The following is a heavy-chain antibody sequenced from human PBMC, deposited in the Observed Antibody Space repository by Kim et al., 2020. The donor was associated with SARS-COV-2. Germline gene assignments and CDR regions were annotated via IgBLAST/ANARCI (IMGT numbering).Heavy chain of an antibody. Sequence: ASVKVSCKASGYTFTNYYVHWVRQAPGQGLEWVGAINPSGGIKIYAQKFQGRVTMTTDTSTSTIYMELNSLTSEDTAVYYCAIEGTIFGVLMGLDHWGQGTLVTVSS. CDR2: INPSGGIK. D-gene: IGHD3-3*01. CDR1: GYTFTNYY. CDR3: AIEGTIFGVLMGLDH. V-gene: IGHV1-46*01. J-gene: IGHJ4*02.